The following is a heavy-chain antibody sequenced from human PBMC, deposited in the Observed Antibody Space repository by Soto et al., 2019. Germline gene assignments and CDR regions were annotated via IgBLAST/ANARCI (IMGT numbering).Heavy chain of an antibody. CDR2: IYYSGTT. CDR3: ARREIQGPIDY. J-gene: IGHJ4*02. CDR1: GCSSSSSNW. V-gene: IGHV4-28*01. Sequence: PSETLSLTSAVSGCSSSSSNWWGWIRQPPGKGLEWIGYIYYSGTTYYNPSLKSRVTMSVDTSKNQFSLKLTSVTAVDTAVYYCARREIQGPIDYWGQGTLVTLSS. D-gene: IGHD1-26*01.